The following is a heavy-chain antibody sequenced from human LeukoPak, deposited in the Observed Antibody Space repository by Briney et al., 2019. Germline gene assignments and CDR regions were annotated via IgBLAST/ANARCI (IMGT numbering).Heavy chain of an antibody. CDR2: IIPMFGTA. V-gene: IGHV1-69*01. CDR1: GGTFSSYP. CDR3: ARGGDTDSDWFDP. J-gene: IGHJ5*02. D-gene: IGHD5-18*01. Sequence: SVKVSCKASGGTFSSYPISWVRQVPGQGLEWMGGIIPMFGTANYAQKFQDRVTITADESTTTAYMEVGRLRSEDTAVYFCARGGDTDSDWFDPWGQGTLITVSS.